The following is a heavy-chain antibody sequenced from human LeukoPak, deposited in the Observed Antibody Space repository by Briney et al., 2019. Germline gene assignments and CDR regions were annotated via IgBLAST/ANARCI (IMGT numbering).Heavy chain of an antibody. J-gene: IGHJ4*02. Sequence: SETLSLTCTVSGGPIRTYQWSWIRQPPGKGLEWIGNIHYSGSANYNPSLKSRVIISVDTSKNQFSLKLSSVTAADTAMYYCARGGGSGSGRGLDYWGQGTLVTVSS. CDR3: ARGGGSGSGRGLDY. V-gene: IGHV4-59*12. CDR2: IHYSGSA. D-gene: IGHD3-10*01. CDR1: GGPIRTYQ.